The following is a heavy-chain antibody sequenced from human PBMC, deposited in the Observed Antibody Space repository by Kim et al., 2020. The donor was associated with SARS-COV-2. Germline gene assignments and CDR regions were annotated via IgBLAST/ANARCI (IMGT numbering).Heavy chain of an antibody. Sequence: SETLSLTCTVSGGSISSSSYYWGWMRQPPGKGLEWIGSIYYSGSTYYNPTLKSRVTISVDTSKHQFSLKLSSVTAAGTAVYYCARLWLLRYFDWPYYFDYWGQGTLFPVSS. J-gene: IGHJ4*02. CDR1: GGSISSSSYY. CDR3: ARLWLLRYFDWPYYFDY. CDR2: IYYSGST. V-gene: IGHV4-39*01. D-gene: IGHD3-9*01.